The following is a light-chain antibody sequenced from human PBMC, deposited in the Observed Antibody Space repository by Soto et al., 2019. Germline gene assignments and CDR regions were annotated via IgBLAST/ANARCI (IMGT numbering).Light chain of an antibody. CDR2: RNN. CDR1: SSNIGSNY. Sequence: QSVLTQPPSASGTPGQRVNISCSGSSSNIGSNYVYWYRQFPGTAPKLLIQRNNQRPSGVPARFSGSKSGTSASLAISGLRSEDEADYYCQSYDSSRFGLIFGGGTKLTVL. V-gene: IGLV1-47*01. J-gene: IGLJ2*01. CDR3: QSYDSSRFGLI.